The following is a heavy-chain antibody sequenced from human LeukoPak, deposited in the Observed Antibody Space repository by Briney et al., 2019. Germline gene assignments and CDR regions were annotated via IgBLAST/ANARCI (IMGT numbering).Heavy chain of an antibody. CDR1: GYTFSNYA. CDR2: INPGSGNT. V-gene: IGHV1-3*01. CDR3: ARGGLQLWFSPDAFDI. J-gene: IGHJ3*02. Sequence: GASVKVSCKAFGYTFSNYAIHWVRLAPGRRLEWMGWINPGSGNTQNSQKFQGRVTITRDTSASAAYMELSSLRSENTAVYYCARGGLQLWFSPDAFDIWGQGTMVTVSS. D-gene: IGHD5-18*01.